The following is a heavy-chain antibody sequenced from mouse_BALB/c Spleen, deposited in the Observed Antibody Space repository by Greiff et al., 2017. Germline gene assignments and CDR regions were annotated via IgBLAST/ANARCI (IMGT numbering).Heavy chain of an antibody. CDR3: ARGPTTMITTSWFAY. Sequence: EVKLVESGAELVKPGASVKLSCTASGFNIKDTYMHWVKQRPEQGLEWIGRIDPANGNTKYDPKFQGKATITADTSSNTAYLQLSSLTSEDTAVYYCARGPTTMITTSWFAYWGQGTLVTVSA. CDR2: IDPANGNT. CDR1: GFNIKDTY. J-gene: IGHJ3*01. D-gene: IGHD2-4*01. V-gene: IGHV14-3*02.